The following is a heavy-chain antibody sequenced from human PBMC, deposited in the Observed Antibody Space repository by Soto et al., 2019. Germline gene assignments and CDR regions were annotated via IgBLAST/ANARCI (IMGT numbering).Heavy chain of an antibody. J-gene: IGHJ5*01. V-gene: IGHV1-8*01. CDR3: AIPPSRVERTDYVGGLCDS. CDR1: GYTFINYD. D-gene: IGHD4-17*01. CDR2: MNPKSGNT. Sequence: QVELVQSGAEVKEPGASVRVSCKASGYTFINYDIHWVRQAPGQGLEWMGWMNPKSGNTGYGQMFEGRVTMTRSTPISTYYMEMSSLRSEDTAVYYCAIPPSRVERTDYVGGLCDSWGQGTLFAVSS.